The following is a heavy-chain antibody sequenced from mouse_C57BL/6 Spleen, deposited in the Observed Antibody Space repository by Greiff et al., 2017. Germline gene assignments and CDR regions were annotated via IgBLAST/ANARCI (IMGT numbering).Heavy chain of an antibody. CDR2: INYDGSST. V-gene: IGHV5-16*01. J-gene: IGHJ2*01. CDR1: GFTFSDYY. Sequence: DVKLVESEGGLVQPGSSMKLSCTASGFTFSDYYMAWVRQVPEKGLEWVANINYDGSSTYYLDSLKSRFIISRDNAKNILYLQMSSLKSEDTATYYCARTNSPYYYGSSVEYYFDYWGQGTTLTVSS. D-gene: IGHD1-1*01. CDR3: ARTNSPYYYGSSVEYYFDY.